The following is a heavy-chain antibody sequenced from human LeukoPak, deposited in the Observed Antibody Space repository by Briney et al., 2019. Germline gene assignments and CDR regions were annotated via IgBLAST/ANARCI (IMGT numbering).Heavy chain of an antibody. Sequence: VKVSCKASGGTFNTYAITWVRQAPGQGLEWMGRIIPILDVADYAQQFQGRVTISADRSTSTVYMDLSSLRSEDTATYYCARFPVRGYTYGSVIHHMDVWGQGTTVTVSS. CDR1: GGTFNTYA. CDR2: IIPILDVA. J-gene: IGHJ6*02. CDR3: ARFPVRGYTYGSVIHHMDV. V-gene: IGHV1-69*04. D-gene: IGHD5-18*01.